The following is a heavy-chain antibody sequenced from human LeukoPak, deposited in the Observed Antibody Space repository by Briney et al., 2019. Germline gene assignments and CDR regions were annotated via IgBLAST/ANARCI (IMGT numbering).Heavy chain of an antibody. V-gene: IGHV4-39*01. CDR3: ARAVGKDYYYYGMDV. CDR1: GGSISSSSYY. D-gene: IGHD7-27*01. Sequence: PSETLSLTCTVSGGSISSSSYYWGWIRQPPGKGLEWIGSIYYSGSTYYNPSLKSRVTISVDTSKNQFSLKLSSVTAADTAVYYCARAVGKDYYYYGMDVWGQGTTVTVSS. CDR2: IYYSGST. J-gene: IGHJ6*02.